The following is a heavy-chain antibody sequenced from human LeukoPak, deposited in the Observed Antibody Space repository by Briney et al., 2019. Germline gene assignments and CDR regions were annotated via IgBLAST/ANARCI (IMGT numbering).Heavy chain of an antibody. CDR3: AREARDYGDYVGCVNYYCIDV. D-gene: IGHD4-17*01. CDR1: GFTFSSYE. V-gene: IGHV3-48*03. J-gene: IGHJ6*02. CDR2: ISCSGSTI. Sequence: GGSLRLSCAASGFTFSSYEMNWVRQAPGKGLEWVSYISCSGSTIYYADSVKGRFTISRDNAKNSLYLQMNSLRAEDTAVYYCAREARDYGDYVGCVNYYCIDVWGQGTTVTASS.